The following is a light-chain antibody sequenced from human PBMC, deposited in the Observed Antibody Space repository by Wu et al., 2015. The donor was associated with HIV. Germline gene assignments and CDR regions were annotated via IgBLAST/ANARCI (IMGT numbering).Light chain of an antibody. V-gene: IGKV3D-15*01. CDR2: GAS. CDR3: QQYGNSPLIT. J-gene: IGKJ2*01. CDR1: QSVSTS. Sequence: EIVMTQSPDILSVSPGERATLSCRASQSVSTSLAWYQRKPGQAPRLLLYGASTRATGIPARFSGSGSGTDFTLTISRLEPEDFAVYYCQQYGNSPLITFGQGTKLEIK.